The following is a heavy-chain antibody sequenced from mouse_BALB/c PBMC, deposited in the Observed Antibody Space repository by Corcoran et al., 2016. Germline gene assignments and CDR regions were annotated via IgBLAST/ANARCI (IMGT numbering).Heavy chain of an antibody. CDR2: INPYNDGT. CDR3: ARNYGSSQAWFAY. J-gene: IGHJ3*01. V-gene: IGHV1S136*01. Sequence: EVQLQQSGPELVKPGASVKMSCKASGYTFTSYVMHWVKQKPGQGLEWIGYINPYNDGTKYNEKFKGKAILTSDKSSSTAYMELSSLTSEDSAVYYCARNYGSSQAWFAYWGQGTLVTVSA. CDR1: GYTFTSYV. D-gene: IGHD1-1*01.